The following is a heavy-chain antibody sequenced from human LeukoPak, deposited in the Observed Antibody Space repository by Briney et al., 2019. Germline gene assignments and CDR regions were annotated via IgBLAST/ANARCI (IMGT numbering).Heavy chain of an antibody. CDR3: AKYSGPSTKWAFDI. J-gene: IGHJ3*02. CDR1: GFTFDDYA. CDR2: ISWNSGSI. Sequence: PGGSLRLSCAASGFTFDDYAMHWVRQAPGKGLEWVSGISWNSGSIGYADSVKGRFTISRDNAKNSLYLQMNSLRAEDTAVYYCAKYSGPSTKWAFDIWGQGTMVTVSS. D-gene: IGHD1-1*01. V-gene: IGHV3-9*01.